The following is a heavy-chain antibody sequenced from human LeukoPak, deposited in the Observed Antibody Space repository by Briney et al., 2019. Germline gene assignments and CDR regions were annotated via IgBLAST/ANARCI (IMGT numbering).Heavy chain of an antibody. CDR3: ARQTGSGLFILP. J-gene: IGHJ4*02. Sequence: PSETLSLTCTVSGYSISSGYYWGWIRQPPGKGLEWIGSIYHSGSTYYNPSLKSRVTISVDTSKNQFSLKLTSVTAADTAVYYCARQTGSGLFILPGGQGTLVTVSS. CDR2: IYHSGST. D-gene: IGHD3/OR15-3a*01. V-gene: IGHV4-38-2*02. CDR1: GYSISSGYY.